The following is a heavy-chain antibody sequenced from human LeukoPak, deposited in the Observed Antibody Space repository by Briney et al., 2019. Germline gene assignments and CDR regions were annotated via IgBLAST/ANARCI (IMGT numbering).Heavy chain of an antibody. CDR1: GYTFTSYY. D-gene: IGHD3-3*01. V-gene: IGHV1-46*01. CDR2: INPSGGST. CDR3: ARRSQITIFGVVAGPPDAEYFQH. Sequence: ASVKVSCKASGYTFTSYYMHWVRQAPGQGLEWMGIINPSGGSTSYAQKFQGRVTMTRDMSTSTVYMELSSLGSEDTAVYYCARRSQITIFGVVAGPPDAEYFQHWGQGTLVTVSS. J-gene: IGHJ1*01.